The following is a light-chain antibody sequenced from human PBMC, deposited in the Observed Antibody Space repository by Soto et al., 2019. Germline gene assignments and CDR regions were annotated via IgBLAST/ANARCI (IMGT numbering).Light chain of an antibody. J-gene: IGKJ4*01. CDR1: QGSRND. CDR3: IQDYSFPLT. CDR2: AVS. Sequence: AIQITQSPSSLSASLPDTATLTCPSSQGSRNDVGWYQQKPGKAPKLLIYAVSSLQSGVPSRFSGSGSGTDFILTISSLQPEDFATYSCIQDYSFPLTFGGGTKVDIK. V-gene: IGKV1-6*01.